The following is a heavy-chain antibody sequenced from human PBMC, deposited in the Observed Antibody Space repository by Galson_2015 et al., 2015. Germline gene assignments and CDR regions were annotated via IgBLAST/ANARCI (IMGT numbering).Heavy chain of an antibody. Sequence: SLRLSCAASGFTFSSYWMNWVRQAPGKGLEWVANVKQDGSEKHYVDSVKGRFVISSDNAKNSVYLQLNNLRAEDTAVYYCTRGAPQYWYFDLWGRGTLVTVSS. CDR2: VKQDGSEK. J-gene: IGHJ2*01. CDR1: GFTFSSYW. V-gene: IGHV3-7*03. CDR3: TRGAPQYWYFDL.